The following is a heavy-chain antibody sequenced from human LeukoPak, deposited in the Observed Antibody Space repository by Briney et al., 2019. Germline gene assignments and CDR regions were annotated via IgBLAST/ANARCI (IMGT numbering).Heavy chain of an antibody. J-gene: IGHJ4*02. CDR3: ARDEVGATVLDY. D-gene: IGHD1-26*01. CDR1: GFTFSSYA. Sequence: GGSLRLSCAACGFTFSSYAMHWVGQAPGKGLEWVAVISYDGSNKYYADSVKGRFTISRDNSKNTLYLQMNSLRAEDTAVYYCARDEVGATVLDYWGQGTLVTVSS. V-gene: IGHV3-30*04. CDR2: ISYDGSNK.